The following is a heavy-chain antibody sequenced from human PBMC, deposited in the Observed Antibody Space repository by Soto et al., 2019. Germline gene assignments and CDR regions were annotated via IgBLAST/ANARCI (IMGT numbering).Heavy chain of an antibody. CDR3: ARQRAWYGEWAFDI. J-gene: IGHJ3*02. CDR1: ADSSSGGIFY. V-gene: IGHV4-39*01. CDR2: INYSGHT. D-gene: IGHD3-10*01. Sequence: HLQLQESGPGLVKPSETMSLTCTVSADSSSGGIFYWGWMRQLQGKGLVWIGSINYSGHTYYNPSVKSRVTMSVATSSTQCAPDLSSVSAADTAVYYCARQRAWYGEWAFDIWGRGTMVTVSS.